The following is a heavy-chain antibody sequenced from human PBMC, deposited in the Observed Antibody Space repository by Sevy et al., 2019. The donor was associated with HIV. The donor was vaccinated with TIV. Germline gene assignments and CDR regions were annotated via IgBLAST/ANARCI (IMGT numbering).Heavy chain of an antibody. CDR2: ISGSGGST. V-gene: IGHV3-23*01. CDR3: AKVPMIVVVIDPTFDY. CDR1: GFTFSSYA. Sequence: GGSLRLSCAASGFTFSSYAMSWVRQAPGKGLEWVSAISGSGGSTYYAHSVKGRFTISRDNSKNTLYLQMNSLRAEDKAVYYCAKVPMIVVVIDPTFDYWGQGTLVTVSS. J-gene: IGHJ4*02. D-gene: IGHD3-22*01.